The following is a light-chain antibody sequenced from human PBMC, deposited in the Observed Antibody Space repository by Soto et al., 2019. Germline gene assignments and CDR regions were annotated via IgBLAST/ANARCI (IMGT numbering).Light chain of an antibody. CDR2: GAS. Sequence: EIVMTQSPTTLSVSPGEWATLSFRASQSVSSSYLAWYQQKPGQAPRLLIYGASNRATGTPDRFSGSGSGTDFTLTISRLEPEDFAVYYCQQYDNLSWTFGQGTKVDI. J-gene: IGKJ1*01. CDR3: QQYDNLSWT. V-gene: IGKV3-20*01. CDR1: QSVSSSY.